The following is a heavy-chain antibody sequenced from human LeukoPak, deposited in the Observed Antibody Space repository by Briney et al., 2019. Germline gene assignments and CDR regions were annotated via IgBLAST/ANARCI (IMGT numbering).Heavy chain of an antibody. CDR2: TYYRSKWYD. CDR1: GDSVSSNSAA. J-gene: IGHJ4*02. CDR3: ARGHSGYLDS. D-gene: IGHD3-22*01. V-gene: IGHV6-1*01. Sequence: SQTLSLTCAISGDSVSSNSAAWNWIRQSPSRGLEWLGRTYYRSKWYDAYAESVKGRVTIKPDTSRNQFSLQLDSVTPEDTAVYYCARGHSGYLDSWGQGTLVTVSS.